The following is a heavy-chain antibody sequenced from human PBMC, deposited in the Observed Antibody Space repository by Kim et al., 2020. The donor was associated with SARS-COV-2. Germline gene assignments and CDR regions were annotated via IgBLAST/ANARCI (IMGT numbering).Heavy chain of an antibody. CDR2: IFPKDSKT. D-gene: IGHD2-8*01. CDR3: ARHSSMYSWYFDF. V-gene: IGHV5-51*01. CDR1: GYIFSSYR. Sequence: GESLKISCEASGYIFSSYRIGWVRQMPGKGLEWMGFIFPKDSKTKYDPSFEGQVTISADNSVTTAYLQWSSLKASDTATYYCARHSSMYSWYFDFWGPGTQVIVSS. J-gene: IGHJ2*01.